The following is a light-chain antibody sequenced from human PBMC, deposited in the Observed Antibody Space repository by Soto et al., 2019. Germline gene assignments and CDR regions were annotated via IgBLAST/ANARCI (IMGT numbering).Light chain of an antibody. Sequence: DIHITRSPCSLSASVGDRVTITCRASQSIVTYLNWYLQKPGKAPKLLIYAASNLQSGVPSRFSGSGSGTDFTLTISSLQPEDFATYFCQQSYSTPPWTFGQGTKVDIK. CDR2: AAS. J-gene: IGKJ1*01. CDR3: QQSYSTPPWT. V-gene: IGKV1-39*01. CDR1: QSIVTY.